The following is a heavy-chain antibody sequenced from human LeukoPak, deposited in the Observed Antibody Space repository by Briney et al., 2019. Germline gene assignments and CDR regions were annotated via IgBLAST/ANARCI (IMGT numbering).Heavy chain of an antibody. J-gene: IGHJ6*02. D-gene: IGHD6-13*01. Sequence: GESLKISCKGSGYSFTSYWIGWVRQMPGKGLEWMGIIYPGDSDTRYSPSFQGQVTISADKSISTAYLQWSSLKASDTAMYYCVRQAEAAAGTGTFVDVWGQGTTVTVSS. CDR2: IYPGDSDT. CDR3: VRQAEAAAGTGTFVDV. CDR1: GYSFTSYW. V-gene: IGHV5-51*01.